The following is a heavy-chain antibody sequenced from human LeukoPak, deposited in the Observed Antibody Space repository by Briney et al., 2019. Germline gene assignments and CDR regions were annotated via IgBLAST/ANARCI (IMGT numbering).Heavy chain of an antibody. CDR3: ARSRQASGLFSS. Sequence: PSQTLSLTCTVSGYAIISGGFSWNWIRQPPGKGLEWIGCIYDRGPAHYNPSLKSRFAISVDRPKNQFFLNVTSLTAADTAVYYCARSRQASGLFSSWGQGTLVVVSS. V-gene: IGHV4-30-2*01. CDR2: IYDRGPA. D-gene: IGHD3-10*01. J-gene: IGHJ5*02. CDR1: GYAIISGGFS.